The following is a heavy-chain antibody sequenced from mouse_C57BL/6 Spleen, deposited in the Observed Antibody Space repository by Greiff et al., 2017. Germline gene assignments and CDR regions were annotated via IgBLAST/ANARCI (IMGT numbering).Heavy chain of an antibody. Sequence: QVTLKESGAELVRPGASVKLSCKASGYTFTDYYINWVKQRPGQGLEWIARIYPGSGNTYYNEKFKGKATLTAEKSSSTAYMQLSSLTSEDSAVYFCARYHYGDDYWGQGTTLTVSS. D-gene: IGHD1-1*01. V-gene: IGHV1-76*01. CDR3: ARYHYGDDY. CDR2: IYPGSGNT. J-gene: IGHJ2*01. CDR1: GYTFTDYY.